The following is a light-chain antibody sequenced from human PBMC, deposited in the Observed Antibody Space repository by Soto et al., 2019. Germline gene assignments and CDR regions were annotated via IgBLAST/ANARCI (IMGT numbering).Light chain of an antibody. CDR1: SSDVGGYNY. J-gene: IGLJ2*01. V-gene: IGLV2-14*01. CDR2: DVS. CDR3: SSYTSSSTPSVV. Sequence: QSVLTQPASVSGSPGQSITISCTGTSSDVGGYNYVSWYQQHPGKAPKLMIYDVSNRPSGVSNRFSGSKSGNTASLTISGLQAEDEADYYCSSYTSSSTPSVVFCGGTKLTVL.